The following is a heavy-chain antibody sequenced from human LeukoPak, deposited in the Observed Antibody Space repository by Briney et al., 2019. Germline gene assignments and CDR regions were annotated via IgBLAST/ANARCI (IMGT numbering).Heavy chain of an antibody. CDR2: ISGYNGNT. D-gene: IGHD3-10*01. Sequence: ASVKVSCKASGYTFTSYGITWVRQAPGQGLEWMGWISGYNGNTKYAQKFQGRVTMTTDTSTSTAYMELRSLGSDDTAVYYCARSSLYGSGSYYGYWGQGTLVTVSS. J-gene: IGHJ4*02. CDR1: GYTFTSYG. V-gene: IGHV1-18*01. CDR3: ARSSLYGSGSYYGY.